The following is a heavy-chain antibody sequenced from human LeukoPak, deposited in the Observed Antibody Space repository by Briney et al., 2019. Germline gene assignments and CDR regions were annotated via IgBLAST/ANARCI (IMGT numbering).Heavy chain of an antibody. CDR1: GFTFSSYW. D-gene: IGHD3-9*01. J-gene: IGHJ4*02. CDR3: ARDPSLFAWPSPFDY. Sequence: GGSLRLSCAASGFTFSSYWMSWVRHAPGKGLELVSNIKQDGSEKYYVDSVKSRFTISRDNAKNTLYLQMNSLRAETTAVYYCARDPSLFAWPSPFDYWGQGTLVTASS. V-gene: IGHV3-7*03. CDR2: IKQDGSEK.